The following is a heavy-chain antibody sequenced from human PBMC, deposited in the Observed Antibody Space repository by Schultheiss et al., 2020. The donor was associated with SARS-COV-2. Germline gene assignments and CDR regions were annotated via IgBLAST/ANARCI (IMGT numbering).Heavy chain of an antibody. Sequence: GGSLRLSCAASGFTFSSYAMHWVRQAPGKGLEWVAVISYDGSNKYYADSVKGRFTISRDNSKNTLYLQMNSLRAEDTAVYYCAKSTRGYSYGLSYYFDYWGQGTLVTVSS. CDR3: AKSTRGYSYGLSYYFDY. CDR2: ISYDGSNK. D-gene: IGHD5-18*01. V-gene: IGHV3-30*07. CDR1: GFTFSSYA. J-gene: IGHJ4*02.